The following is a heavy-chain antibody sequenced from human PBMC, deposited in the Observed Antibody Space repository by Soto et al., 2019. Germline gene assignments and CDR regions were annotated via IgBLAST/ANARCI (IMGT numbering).Heavy chain of an antibody. V-gene: IGHV4-59*08. CDR1: GGSISSYY. D-gene: IGHD5-18*01. CDR2: IYYSGST. J-gene: IGHJ4*02. CDR3: ARVSWIQLWSCFDY. Sequence: SETLSLTCTVSGGSISSYYWSWIRQPPGKGLEWIGYIYYSGSTNYNPSLKSRVTISVDTSRNQFSLKLSSVTAADTAVYYCARVSWIQLWSCFDYWGQGTLVTVSS.